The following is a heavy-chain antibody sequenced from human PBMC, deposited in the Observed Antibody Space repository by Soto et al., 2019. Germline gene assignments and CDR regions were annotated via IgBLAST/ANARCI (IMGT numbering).Heavy chain of an antibody. D-gene: IGHD2-2*01. Sequence: SGTLSLTCTVSGGSISSYYWSWIRQPPGKGLGWIGYIYYSGSTNYNPSLKSRVTISVDTSKNQFSLKLSSVTAADTAVYYCARGIVVVPAAMLTGVYWFDPWGQGTLVTVSS. CDR2: IYYSGST. CDR1: GGSISSYY. CDR3: ARGIVVVPAAMLTGVYWFDP. J-gene: IGHJ5*02. V-gene: IGHV4-59*01.